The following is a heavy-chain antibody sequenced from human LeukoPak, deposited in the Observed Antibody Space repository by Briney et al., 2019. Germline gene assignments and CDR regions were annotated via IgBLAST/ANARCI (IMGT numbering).Heavy chain of an antibody. CDR2: ISGSGGST. V-gene: IGHV3-23*01. CDR3: AKDPLLVRGFNY. D-gene: IGHD3-10*01. Sequence: GGSLRLSCAASGFTFGSYAMSWVRQAPGKGLEWVSAISGSGGSTYYADSVKGRFTISRDNSKNTLYLQMNSLRAEDTAVYYCAKDPLLVRGFNYWGQGTLVTVSS. CDR1: GFTFGSYA. J-gene: IGHJ4*02.